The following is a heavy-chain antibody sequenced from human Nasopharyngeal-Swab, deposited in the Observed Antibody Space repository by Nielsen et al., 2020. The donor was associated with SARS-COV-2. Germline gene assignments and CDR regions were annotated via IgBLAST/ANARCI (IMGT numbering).Heavy chain of an antibody. Sequence: SVKVSCKASGGTFSSYAISWVRQAPGQGLEWMGGIIPIFGTANYAQKFEGRVTITADESTSTAYMELSSLRSEDTAVYYCARGGYYDSSGSSTYWGQGTLVTVSS. V-gene: IGHV1-69*13. CDR1: GGTFSSYA. CDR2: IIPIFGTA. J-gene: IGHJ4*02. D-gene: IGHD3-22*01. CDR3: ARGGYYDSSGSSTY.